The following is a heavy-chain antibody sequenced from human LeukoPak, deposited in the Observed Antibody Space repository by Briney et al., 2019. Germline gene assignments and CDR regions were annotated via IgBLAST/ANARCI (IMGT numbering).Heavy chain of an antibody. J-gene: IGHJ6*02. CDR3: ARGTVTTFFYYYGMDV. Sequence: GGSLRLSCAASGFTFSSYSMNWVRQAPGKGLEWVSYISSSSSTIYYADSVKGRFTTSRDNAKNSLYLQMNSLRDEDTAVYYCARGTVTTFFYYYGMDVWGQGTTVTVSS. D-gene: IGHD4-11*01. CDR1: GFTFSSYS. V-gene: IGHV3-48*02. CDR2: ISSSSSTI.